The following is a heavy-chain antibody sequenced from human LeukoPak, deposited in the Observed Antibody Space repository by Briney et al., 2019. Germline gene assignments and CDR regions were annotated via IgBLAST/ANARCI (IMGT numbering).Heavy chain of an antibody. Sequence: SETLSLTCTVSGGSVNGYYWNWIRQAPGKGLEWIGFIHYSGLTVYSPSLQSRVSMSVDTSRNQFSLDLSSVTAADTALYYCARDPPEDEWNSLDSWGQGILVTVSS. CDR2: IHYSGLT. CDR1: GGSVNGYY. J-gene: IGHJ4*02. D-gene: IGHD1-7*01. V-gene: IGHV4-59*02. CDR3: ARDPPEDEWNSLDS.